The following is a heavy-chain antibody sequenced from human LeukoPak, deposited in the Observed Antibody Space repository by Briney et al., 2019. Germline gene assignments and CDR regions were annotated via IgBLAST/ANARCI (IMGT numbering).Heavy chain of an antibody. Sequence: GASLKDSCKASGYTFTSYHMHWVRQAPGQGLEWMGIINPSGGSTSYAQKFQGRVTMTRDMSTSTVYMELSSLRSEDTAVYYCASYLSGWHMKYWGQGTLVTVSS. CDR1: GYTFTSYH. V-gene: IGHV1-46*01. J-gene: IGHJ4*02. D-gene: IGHD6-19*01. CDR2: INPSGGST. CDR3: ASYLSGWHMKY.